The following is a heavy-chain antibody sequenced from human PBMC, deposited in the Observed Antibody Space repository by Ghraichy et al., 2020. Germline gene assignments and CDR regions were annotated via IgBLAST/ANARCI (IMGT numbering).Heavy chain of an antibody. CDR1: GLTFSRYT. Sequence: GGSLRLSCAASGLTFSRYTMHWVRQAPGTGLEWVAAVSHDGSHTHYADSLKGRISISRDNSKSTLYLQMNSLRPEDTALYFCTRNDFGTYYFDYWGQGALVTVSS. D-gene: IGHD4-17*01. J-gene: IGHJ4*02. CDR3: TRNDFGTYYFDY. V-gene: IGHV3-30-3*01. CDR2: VSHDGSHT.